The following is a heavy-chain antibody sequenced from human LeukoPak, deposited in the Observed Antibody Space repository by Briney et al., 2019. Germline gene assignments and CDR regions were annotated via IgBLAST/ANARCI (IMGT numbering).Heavy chain of an antibody. Sequence: PSETLSLTCAVYGGSFSGYYWSWIRQPPGKGLEWIGEINHSGSTNYNPSLKSRVTISVDTSKNQFSLKLSSVTAADTAVYYCAGKDSGSYSVGYYFDYWGQGTLVTVSS. CDR1: GGSFSGYY. J-gene: IGHJ4*02. V-gene: IGHV4-34*01. D-gene: IGHD1-26*01. CDR3: AGKDSGSYSVGYYFDY. CDR2: INHSGST.